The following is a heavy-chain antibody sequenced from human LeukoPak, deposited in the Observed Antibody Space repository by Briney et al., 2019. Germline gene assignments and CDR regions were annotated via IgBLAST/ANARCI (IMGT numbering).Heavy chain of an antibody. D-gene: IGHD6-6*01. J-gene: IGHJ4*02. Sequence: SETLSLTCAVYGGSSSGYYRSWIRPPHGEWLEWNGEINHRGSTNYNPALKSRVTISVDTAKNQFSLKLSSVTAADTAVYYCARVGIAARRMPFNYWGQGTLVSVSS. CDR1: GGSSSGYY. V-gene: IGHV4-34*01. CDR3: ARVGIAARRMPFNY. CDR2: INHRGST.